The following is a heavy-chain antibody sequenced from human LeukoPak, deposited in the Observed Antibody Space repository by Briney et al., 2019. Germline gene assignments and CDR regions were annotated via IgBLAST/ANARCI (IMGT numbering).Heavy chain of an antibody. CDR2: IWYDGSNK. CDR1: GFTFSSYG. Sequence: PGGSLRLSCAASGFTFSSYGMHWVRQAPGKGLEWVAVIWYDGSNKYYADSVKGRFTISRDNSKNTLYLQMNSLRAEDTAVYYCARAGAGYSYGYLIDYWGQGTLVTVSS. V-gene: IGHV3-33*01. D-gene: IGHD5-18*01. J-gene: IGHJ4*02. CDR3: ARAGAGYSYGYLIDY.